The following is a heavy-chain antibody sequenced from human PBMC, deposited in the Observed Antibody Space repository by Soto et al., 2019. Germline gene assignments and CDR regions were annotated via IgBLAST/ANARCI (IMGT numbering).Heavy chain of an antibody. Sequence: QVQLVQSGAEVKKPGSSMKVSCKASGGTFSSYAISWVRQAPGQGLEWMGGIIPIFGTADYAQKFHGRVTMPAXXXTXXAYMELSSLRSEDTAVYYCARGITGTVTYYYGLDVWGQGTTVTVSS. CDR2: IIPIFGTA. J-gene: IGHJ6*02. V-gene: IGHV1-69*12. CDR1: GGTFSSYA. D-gene: IGHD1-20*01. CDR3: ARGITGTVTYYYGLDV.